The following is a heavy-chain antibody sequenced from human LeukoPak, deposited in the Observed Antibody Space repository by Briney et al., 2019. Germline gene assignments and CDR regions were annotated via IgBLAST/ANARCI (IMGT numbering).Heavy chain of an antibody. Sequence: SETLSLTCAVYGGSFSGYYWSWVRQPPGKGLEWIGEINHSGTTNYNPSLRSRLTISVDTAKNQFSLNVSSLTAADTAVYYCASNGPLLSDTSRYYFDSWGQGTLVTVSS. J-gene: IGHJ4*02. V-gene: IGHV4-34*01. CDR2: INHSGTT. D-gene: IGHD3-22*01. CDR3: ASNGPLLSDTSRYYFDS. CDR1: GGSFSGYY.